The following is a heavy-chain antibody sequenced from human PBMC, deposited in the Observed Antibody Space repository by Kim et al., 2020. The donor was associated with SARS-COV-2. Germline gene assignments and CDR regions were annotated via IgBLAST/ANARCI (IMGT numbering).Heavy chain of an antibody. V-gene: IGHV5-51*01. D-gene: IGHD2-2*01. Sequence: GESLKISCKGSGYSFTSYWIGWVRQMPGKGLEWMGIIYPGDSDTRYSPSFQGQVTISADKSISTAYLQWSSLKASDTAMYYCARHYQPLLPYYYYYGMDVWGQGTTVTVSS. CDR2: IYPGDSDT. CDR1: GYSFTSYW. J-gene: IGHJ6*02. CDR3: ARHYQPLLPYYYYYGMDV.